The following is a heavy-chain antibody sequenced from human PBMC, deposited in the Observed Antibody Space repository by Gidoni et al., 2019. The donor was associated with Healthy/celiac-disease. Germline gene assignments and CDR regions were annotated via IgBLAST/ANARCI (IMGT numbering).Heavy chain of an antibody. D-gene: IGHD6-6*01. Sequence: EVQLVESGGGLVQPGRSLRLSCATSGFTFDDYAMHWVRQAPGKGLEWVSGISWNSGSIGYADSVKGRFTISRDNAKNSLYPQMNSLRAEDTALYYCAKGDSSSLALYYFDYWGQGTLVTVST. CDR1: GFTFDDYA. CDR3: AKGDSSSLALYYFDY. V-gene: IGHV3-9*01. J-gene: IGHJ4*02. CDR2: ISWNSGSI.